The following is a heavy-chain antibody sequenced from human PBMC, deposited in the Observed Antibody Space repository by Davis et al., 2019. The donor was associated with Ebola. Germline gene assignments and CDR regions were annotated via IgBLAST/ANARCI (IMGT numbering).Heavy chain of an antibody. Sequence: HTGGSLRLSCAASGFTFNNYWMHWVRQAPGKGLVWVSRINSDESIRNYADSVKGRFTISRDNARNTVYLQMNSLRDEDTAVYYCVRGGGQCSRTNCDNWFDRWGQGTLVTVSS. D-gene: IGHD2-2*01. J-gene: IGHJ5*02. CDR2: INSDESIR. CDR3: VRGGGQCSRTNCDNWFDR. CDR1: GFTFNNYW. V-gene: IGHV3-74*01.